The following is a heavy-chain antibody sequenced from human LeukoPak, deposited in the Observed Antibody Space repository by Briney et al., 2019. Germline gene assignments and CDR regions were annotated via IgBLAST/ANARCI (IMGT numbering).Heavy chain of an antibody. CDR1: GFTFSRYA. Sequence: GGSLRLSCAASGFTFSRYAMHWVRQAPGKGLEWVSFIFYDGSNKYYADSVKGRFTISRDNSKNTLYLQMNSLRAEDTAVYYCARGEQLVLWIDYWGQGTLVTVSS. V-gene: IGHV3-30*19. CDR3: ARGEQLVLWIDY. J-gene: IGHJ4*02. D-gene: IGHD6-6*01. CDR2: IFYDGSNK.